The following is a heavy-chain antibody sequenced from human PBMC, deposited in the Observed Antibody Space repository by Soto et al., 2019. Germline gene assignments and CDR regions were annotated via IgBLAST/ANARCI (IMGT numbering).Heavy chain of an antibody. V-gene: IGHV1-24*01. D-gene: IGHD3-10*01. J-gene: IGHJ4*01. CDR1: GYTLSGLS. Sequence: ASVKVSCKVSGYTLSGLSMHWVRQAPGKGLEWMGSFDPENGETIYAQKFQGRVTMTEDTSTDTAYMQLSSLRSDDTAVYYCATDVHPLELGYWGLGTLVTVSS. CDR2: FDPENGET. CDR3: ATDVHPLELGY.